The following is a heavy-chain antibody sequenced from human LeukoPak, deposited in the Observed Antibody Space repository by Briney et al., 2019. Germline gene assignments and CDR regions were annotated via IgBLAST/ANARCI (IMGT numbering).Heavy chain of an antibody. J-gene: IGHJ4*02. Sequence: PSETLSLTCTVSGDSISSYDWSWIRQPAGKGLEWIGRIYTSGSTNYNPSLKSRVTMSADTSKNQISLKVKSVTAADTAVYFCTRESSRTSSLFDLWDQGTLVIVSS. D-gene: IGHD3-16*02. CDR3: TRESSRTSSLFDL. CDR1: GDSISSYD. CDR2: IYTSGST. V-gene: IGHV4-4*07.